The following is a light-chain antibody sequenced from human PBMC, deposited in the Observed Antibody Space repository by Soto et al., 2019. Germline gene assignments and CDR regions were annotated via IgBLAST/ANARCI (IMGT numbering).Light chain of an antibody. Sequence: QSVLTQPPSASGTPGQRVTISCSGSNSNIGSNTVNWYQQLPGTAPKLLIYYDNLRPSGVPDRISGSNSGTSAALAISGLQSDDDVDYYCAAWDDSLNGRVFGTWTKVTVL. V-gene: IGLV1-44*01. CDR3: AAWDDSLNGRV. CDR2: YDN. J-gene: IGLJ1*01. CDR1: NSNIGSNT.